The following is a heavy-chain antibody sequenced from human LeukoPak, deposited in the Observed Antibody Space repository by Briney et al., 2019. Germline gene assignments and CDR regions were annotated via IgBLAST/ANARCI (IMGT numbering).Heavy chain of an antibody. CDR3: ARESHYYGSVDY. CDR2: IYYSERT. CDR1: GRYVSSGSYY. D-gene: IGHD3-10*01. J-gene: IGHJ4*02. V-gene: IGHV4-61*01. Sequence: SDTLSLICTVSGRYVSSGSYYWSWIRQPPGKGLEWIGYIYYSERTNYNPSLKSRVTISVDTSKNQFSLKLSSVTAADTAVYYCARESHYYGSVDYWGQGTLVTVSS.